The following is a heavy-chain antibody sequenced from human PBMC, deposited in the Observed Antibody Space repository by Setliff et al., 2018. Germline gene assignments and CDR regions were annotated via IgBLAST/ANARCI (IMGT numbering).Heavy chain of an antibody. Sequence: ASVKVSCKASGYTFTSYGISWVRQAPGQGLEWMGWISAYNGNTNYAQKLQGRVTMTTDTSTSTAYMELRSLTSDDTAVYYCARVPRLEWLLPTFDSWGQGTLVTVSS. CDR2: ISAYNGNT. J-gene: IGHJ4*02. D-gene: IGHD3-3*01. V-gene: IGHV1-18*01. CDR3: ARVPRLEWLLPTFDS. CDR1: GYTFTSYG.